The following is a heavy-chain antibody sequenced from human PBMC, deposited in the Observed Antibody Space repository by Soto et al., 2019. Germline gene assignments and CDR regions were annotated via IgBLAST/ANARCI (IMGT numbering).Heavy chain of an antibody. Sequence: GASVKVSCTASGYTFTGYYMHWVRQAPGQGLEWMGWINPNSGGTNYAQKFQGWVTMTRDTSISTAYMELSRLRSDDTAVYYCARDWSRFPYDILTGPTYYFDYWGQGTLVTVSS. V-gene: IGHV1-2*04. CDR3: ARDWSRFPYDILTGPTYYFDY. CDR2: INPNSGGT. CDR1: GYTFTGYY. D-gene: IGHD3-9*01. J-gene: IGHJ4*02.